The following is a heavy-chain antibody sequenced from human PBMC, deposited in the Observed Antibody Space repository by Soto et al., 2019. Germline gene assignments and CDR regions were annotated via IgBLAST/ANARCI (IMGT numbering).Heavy chain of an antibody. CDR2: IWYDGSNK. CDR3: ARAEYYDSSGYQDY. CDR1: GFTFSSYG. Sequence: GGSLRLSCAASGFTFSSYGMHWVRQAPGKGLEWVAVIWYDGSNKYYADSVKGRFTISRDNSKNTLYLQMNSLRAEDTAVYYCARAEYYDSSGYQDYWGQGTLVTVSS. V-gene: IGHV3-33*01. D-gene: IGHD3-22*01. J-gene: IGHJ4*02.